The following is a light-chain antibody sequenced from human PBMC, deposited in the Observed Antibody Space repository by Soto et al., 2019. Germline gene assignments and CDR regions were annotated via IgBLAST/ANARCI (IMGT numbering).Light chain of an antibody. CDR3: QQYANLPHP. J-gene: IGKJ4*01. Sequence: DIQMTQSPSSLSASVGDRVTITCHARQDISNYLNWYQQKPGKAPKLLIYDASNLETGFPSRFSGSGSGTDFTFKIRILQHEDIATYYCQQYANLPHPFGEGTTVEIK. CDR2: DAS. CDR1: QDISNY. V-gene: IGKV1-33*01.